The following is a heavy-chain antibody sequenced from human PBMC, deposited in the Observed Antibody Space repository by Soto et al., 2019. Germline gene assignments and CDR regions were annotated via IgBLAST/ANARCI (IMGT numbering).Heavy chain of an antibody. V-gene: IGHV3-11*01. CDR1: GFTFSDYY. J-gene: IGHJ4*02. CDR2: ISSRSSTI. D-gene: IGHD2-8*01. Sequence: QVQLVESGGGLVKPGGSLRLSCAASGFTFSDYYMSWIRQAPGKGLEWVSYISSRSSTILYADYVKGRFTISRDNVKNSVYLQMNSLRAEDTAVYYCASGTNGAFFVYWGQGILVTVSS. CDR3: ASGTNGAFFVY.